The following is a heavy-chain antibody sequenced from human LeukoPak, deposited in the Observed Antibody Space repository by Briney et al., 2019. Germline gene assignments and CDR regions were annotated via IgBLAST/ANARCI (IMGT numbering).Heavy chain of an antibody. CDR2: IYYSGST. CDR1: GGSISNYY. J-gene: IGHJ4*02. Sequence: SETLSLTCTVTGGSISNYYWSWVRQPPGKGLEWIGYIYYSGSTNYNPSLKSRVTISVDTSKNQFSLKLSSVTAADTAVYYCLQGSSSGDYWGQGTLVTVSS. V-gene: IGHV4-59*01. CDR3: LQGSSSGDY. D-gene: IGHD6-25*01.